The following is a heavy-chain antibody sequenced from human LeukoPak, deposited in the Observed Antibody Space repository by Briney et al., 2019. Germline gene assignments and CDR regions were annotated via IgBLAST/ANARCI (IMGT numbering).Heavy chain of an antibody. V-gene: IGHV3-9*02. Sequence: RRSLRLSCAASGFTSDDYAMHWVRPAPGEGLGWVSGISWNSGGIGYADSVKGRFTISRDNAKNSLYLQMNSLRADDTALYYCAKGKKMTVAGLFDYWGQGTLVTVSS. CDR1: GFTSDDYA. CDR2: ISWNSGGI. CDR3: AKGKKMTVAGLFDY. J-gene: IGHJ4*02. D-gene: IGHD6-19*01.